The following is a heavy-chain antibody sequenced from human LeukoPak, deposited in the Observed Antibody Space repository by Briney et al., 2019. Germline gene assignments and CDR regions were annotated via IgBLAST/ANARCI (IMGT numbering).Heavy chain of an antibody. D-gene: IGHD6-13*01. CDR2: IYHSGST. J-gene: IGHJ4*02. Sequence: SGTLSLPCAVSGGSISSSNWWSWVRQPPGKGLEWIGEIYHSGSTNYNPSLKSRVTISVDKSKNQFSLKLSSVTAADTAVYYCARDAGGAAAGTSILYYFDYWGQGTLVTVSS. V-gene: IGHV4-4*02. CDR3: ARDAGGAAAGTSILYYFDY. CDR1: GGSISSSNW.